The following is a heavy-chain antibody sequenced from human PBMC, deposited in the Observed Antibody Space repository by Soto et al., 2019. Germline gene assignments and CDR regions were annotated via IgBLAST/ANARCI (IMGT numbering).Heavy chain of an antibody. CDR3: ARILGGRVGVVVPAAMRDYYYMDV. CDR2: IDWDDDK. CDR1: GFSLSTSGMC. Sequence: SGPTLVNPTQTLTLTCTFSGFSLSTSGMCVSWIRQPPGKALEWLARIDWDDDKYYSTSLKTRLTISKDTSKNQVVLTMTNMDPVDTATYYCARILGGRVGVVVPAAMRDYYYMDVWGKGTTVTVSS. V-gene: IGHV2-70*11. J-gene: IGHJ6*03. D-gene: IGHD2-2*01.